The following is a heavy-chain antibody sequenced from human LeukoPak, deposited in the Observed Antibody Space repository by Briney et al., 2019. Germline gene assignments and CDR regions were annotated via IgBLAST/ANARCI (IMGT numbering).Heavy chain of an antibody. V-gene: IGHV3-23*01. D-gene: IGHD1-26*01. CDR2: ISGSGGST. CDR3: AKGGSYCTPCAPMGVY. Sequence: PGGSLRLSCAASGFTFSSYAMSWVRPAPGKGLEWVSAISGSGGSTYYADSVKGRFTISRDNSKNTLYLQMNSLRAEDTAVYYCAKGGSYCTPCAPMGVYWGQGTLVTVSS. CDR1: GFTFSSYA. J-gene: IGHJ4*02.